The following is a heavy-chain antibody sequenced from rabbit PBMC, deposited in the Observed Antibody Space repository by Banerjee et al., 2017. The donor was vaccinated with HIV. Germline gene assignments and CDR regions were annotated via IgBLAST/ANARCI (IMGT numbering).Heavy chain of an antibody. J-gene: IGHJ4*01. CDR1: GFSFSSSYY. Sequence: QEQLVESGGGLVQPEGSLTLTCTASGFSFSSSYYMCWVRQAPGKGLEWIGCIYTGSSGSTYYASWAKGRFTISKTSSTTVTLQMTSLTAADTATYFCARDFSSTNLWGPGTLVTVS. CDR2: IYTGSSGST. V-gene: IGHV1S45*01. CDR3: ARDFSSTNL.